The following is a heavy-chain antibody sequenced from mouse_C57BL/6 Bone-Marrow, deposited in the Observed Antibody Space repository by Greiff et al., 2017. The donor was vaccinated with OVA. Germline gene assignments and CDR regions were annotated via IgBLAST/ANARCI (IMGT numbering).Heavy chain of an antibody. V-gene: IGHV5-6*01. CDR1: GFTFSSYG. CDR3: ARRGSSYRTFAY. CDR2: ISSGGSYT. Sequence: EVHLVESGGDLVKPGGSLKLSCAASGFTFSSYGMSWVRQTPDKRLEWVATISSGGSYTYYPDSVKGRFTISRDNAKNTLYLQMSSLKSEDTAMYYCARRGSSYRTFAYWGQGTLVTVSA. D-gene: IGHD1-1*01. J-gene: IGHJ3*01.